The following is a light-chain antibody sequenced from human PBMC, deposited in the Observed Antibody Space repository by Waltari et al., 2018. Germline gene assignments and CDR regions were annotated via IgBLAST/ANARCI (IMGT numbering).Light chain of an antibody. CDR3: CSYAGNYKFV. Sequence: QSVLTQPRSVSGSPGQSVTISCTGTNRDVGSDDSVSWYQQNAGKAPKLVIYDAVRRPSGVPYRFSGSKYGAMASLTISGLQAEDEADYYCCSYAGNYKFVFGGGTKVTVL. CDR2: DAV. CDR1: NRDVGSDDS. V-gene: IGLV2-11*01. J-gene: IGLJ2*01.